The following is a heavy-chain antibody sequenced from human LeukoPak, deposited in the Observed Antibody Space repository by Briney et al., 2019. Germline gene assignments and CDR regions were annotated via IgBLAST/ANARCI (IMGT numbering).Heavy chain of an antibody. V-gene: IGHV4-34*01. CDR2: INHSGST. J-gene: IGHJ5*02. CDR3: ARHGIGIPARPRWFDP. CDR1: GGSFSGYH. Sequence: SETLSLTCAVYGGSFSGYHWSWIRQPPGKGLEWIGEINHSGSTNYNPSLKSRVTMSIDTSKKQFSLKLSSVTAADTAVYYCARHGIGIPARPRWFDPWGQGTPVTVSS. D-gene: IGHD6-6*01.